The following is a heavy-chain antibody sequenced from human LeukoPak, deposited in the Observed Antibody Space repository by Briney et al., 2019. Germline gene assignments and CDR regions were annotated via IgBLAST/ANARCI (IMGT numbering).Heavy chain of an antibody. CDR1: GFTFSDYR. CDR3: ARGSHYYDSGRYYYYGLDV. D-gene: IGHD3-10*01. V-gene: IGHV3-7*03. CDR2: IKQDGNEK. Sequence: GGSLRLSCAASGFTFSDYRMTWVRQAPGKGLEWVANIKQDGNEKYYVDSVRGRFTISRDNAKKSLYLQMNSLRAEDTAVYYCARGSHYYDSGRYYYYGLDVWGQGTTVTVSS. J-gene: IGHJ6*02.